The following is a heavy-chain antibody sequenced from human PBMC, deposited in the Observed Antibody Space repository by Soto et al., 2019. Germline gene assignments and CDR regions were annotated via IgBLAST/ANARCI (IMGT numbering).Heavy chain of an antibody. CDR2: LYYGGST. D-gene: IGHD6-13*01. CDR1: GGSISSTSYY. CDR3: AKHAAAAAPDY. V-gene: IGHV4-39*07. Sequence: SETLSLTCTVSGGSISSTSYYWGWLRQPPGKELESIGYLYYGGSTYYNPSLKSRVTLSVDTSTNQCSLTLSSMTAADTAVYYCAKHAAAAAPDYWGQGTQVTVSS. J-gene: IGHJ4*02.